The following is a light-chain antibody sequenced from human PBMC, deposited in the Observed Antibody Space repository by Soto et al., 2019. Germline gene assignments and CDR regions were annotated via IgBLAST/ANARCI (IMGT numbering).Light chain of an antibody. CDR3: QQRSNGPPDT. CDR1: QSVHTF. V-gene: IGKV3-11*01. J-gene: IGKJ5*01. CDR2: GAS. Sequence: LSLSLGDCAAMTCLYGQSVHTFLAWYQQKPGQAPRLLIYGASTRATGVPARFSGSGSGTDFTLTISSLEPEDFAVYYCQQRSNGPPDTFGQGTRLEI.